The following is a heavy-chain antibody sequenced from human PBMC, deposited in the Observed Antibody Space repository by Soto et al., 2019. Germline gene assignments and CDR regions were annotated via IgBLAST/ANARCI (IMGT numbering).Heavy chain of an antibody. CDR2: ISYDGSTK. V-gene: IGHV3-30-3*01. CDR1: GFTFSSYA. J-gene: IGHJ5*02. D-gene: IGHD3-10*01. CDR3: ARDQRSQAVYYA. Sequence: QVQLVESGGGVVQPGRSLRLSCAASGFTFSSYAMHWFRQAPGTGLEWVAVISYDGSTKYYADSVKGRFTISRESSKNTRYLEMNSLRAEDTAGYYWARDQRSQAVYYAWGQGTLVTVSS.